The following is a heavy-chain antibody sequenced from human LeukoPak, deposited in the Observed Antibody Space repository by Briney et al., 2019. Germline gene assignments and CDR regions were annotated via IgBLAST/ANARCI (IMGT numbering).Heavy chain of an antibody. V-gene: IGHV4-59*01. CDR3: ARGGNWNDVGAFDI. D-gene: IGHD1-1*01. J-gene: IGHJ3*02. Sequence: PSETLSLTCTVSGGSISSYYWSWIRQPPGKGLEWIGYIYYSGSTNYNPSLKSRVTISVDTSKNQFSLKLSSVTAADTAVYYCARGGNWNDVGAFDIWGQGTMVTVSS. CDR2: IYYSGST. CDR1: GGSISSYY.